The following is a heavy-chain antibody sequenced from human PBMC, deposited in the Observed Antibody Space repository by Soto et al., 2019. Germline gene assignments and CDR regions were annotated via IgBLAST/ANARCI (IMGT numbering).Heavy chain of an antibody. V-gene: IGHV4-59*01. Sequence: PSETLSLTCTVSGGSISGYYWSWIRQPPGKGLEWIGYIYYSGSTNYNPSLKSRVTISVDTSKNQFPLKLSSVTAADTAVYYCARDRSLDYWGQGTLVTVSS. CDR1: GGSISGYY. CDR2: IYYSGST. CDR3: ARDRSLDY. J-gene: IGHJ4*02.